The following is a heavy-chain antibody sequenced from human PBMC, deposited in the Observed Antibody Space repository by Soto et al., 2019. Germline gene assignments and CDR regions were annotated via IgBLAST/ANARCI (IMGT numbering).Heavy chain of an antibody. CDR3: ARDSDIYYGMDV. D-gene: IGHD3-9*01. CDR1: GFTFSVHS. CDR2: ISSTSSAR. J-gene: IGHJ6*02. Sequence: PGESLKISCAASGFTFSVHSMNWVRRAPGKGLEWVSYISSTSSARYYADSVRGRFTISRDNVKYSLYLQMNSLTDEDTAVYYCARDSDIYYGMDVWGQGTTVTV. V-gene: IGHV3-48*02.